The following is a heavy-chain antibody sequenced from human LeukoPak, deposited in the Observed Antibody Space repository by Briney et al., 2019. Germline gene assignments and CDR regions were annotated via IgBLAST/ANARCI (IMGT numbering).Heavy chain of an antibody. D-gene: IGHD2/OR15-2a*01. J-gene: IGHJ6*02. CDR1: GFTFSSYS. V-gene: IGHV3-21*01. Sequence: GGSLRLSCAASGFTFSSYSMNWVRQAPGKGLEWVSSISSNSSYIYYADSVKGRFTISRDNAKNSLYLQMNSLRAEDTAVYYCARDPTWDYYGMDVWGQGTTVTVSS. CDR2: ISSNSSYI. CDR3: ARDPTWDYYGMDV.